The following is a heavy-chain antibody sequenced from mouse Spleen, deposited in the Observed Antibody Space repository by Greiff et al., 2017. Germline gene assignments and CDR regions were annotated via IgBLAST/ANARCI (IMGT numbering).Heavy chain of an antibody. Sequence: QVQLQQPGAELVRPGSSVKLSCKASGYTFTSYWMHWVKQRPIQGLEWIGSIDPSDSETHYNQKFKDKATLTVDKSSSTAYMQLSSLTSEDSAVYYCARGGGTDYFDYWGQGTTLTVSS. J-gene: IGHJ2*01. CDR1: GYTFTSYW. V-gene: IGHV1-52*01. D-gene: IGHD3-3*01. CDR2: IDPSDSET. CDR3: ARGGGTDYFDY.